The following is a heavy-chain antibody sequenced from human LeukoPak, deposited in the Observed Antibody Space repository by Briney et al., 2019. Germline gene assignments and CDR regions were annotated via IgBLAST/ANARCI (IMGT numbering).Heavy chain of an antibody. CDR1: GFTFSSYA. CDR3: TGEEFTMIVRPPYY. CDR2: ISGSGGST. Sequence: GGSLRLSCAASGFTFSSYAMSWVRQAPGKGLEWVSAISGSGGSTYYADSVKGRFTISRDNSKNALYLQMNSLKTEDTAVYYCTGEEFTMIVRPPYYWGQGTLVTVSS. D-gene: IGHD3-22*01. J-gene: IGHJ4*02. V-gene: IGHV3-23*01.